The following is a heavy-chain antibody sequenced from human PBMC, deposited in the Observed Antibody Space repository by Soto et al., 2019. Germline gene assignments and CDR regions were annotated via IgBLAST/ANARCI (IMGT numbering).Heavy chain of an antibody. D-gene: IGHD5-12*01. CDR2: ISHGGST. V-gene: IGHV4-31*03. Sequence: SETLSLTCTVSGGSFSSGGYYWTWVRQHPGKGLEWIGYISHGGSTYYNPSLKSRVSISIDTSKQQFSLELRSVTAADTAVYHCARGGGYNFGIDYWGQGTLVTVSS. CDR3: ARGGGYNFGIDY. J-gene: IGHJ4*02. CDR1: GGSFSSGGYY.